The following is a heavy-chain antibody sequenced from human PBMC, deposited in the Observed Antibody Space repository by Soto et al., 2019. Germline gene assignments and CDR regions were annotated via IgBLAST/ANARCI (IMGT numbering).Heavy chain of an antibody. CDR1: GYTFTSYG. Sequence: GASVKVSCKASGYTFTSYGISWVRQAPGQGLEWMGWISAYNGNTNYAQKLQGRVTMTPDTSTSKASMELRSLRSDDTAVYYCARYREWLTVRLDPWGQGTLVTVSS. CDR2: ISAYNGNT. V-gene: IGHV1-18*01. D-gene: IGHD6-19*01. J-gene: IGHJ5*02. CDR3: ARYREWLTVRLDP.